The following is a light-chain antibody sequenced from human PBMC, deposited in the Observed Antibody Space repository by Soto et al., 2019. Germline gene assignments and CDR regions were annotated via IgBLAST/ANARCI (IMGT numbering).Light chain of an antibody. CDR3: SSYTSSSTQV. Sequence: QSALTQPAPVSGSPGQSVTISRTGTSSGVGGYNYVSWYQQHPGKAPKLMIYDVSNRPSGVSNRFSGSKSGNTASLTISGLQAEDEADYYCSSYTSSSTQVFGTGTKVTVL. CDR2: DVS. CDR1: SSGVGGYNY. V-gene: IGLV2-14*01. J-gene: IGLJ1*01.